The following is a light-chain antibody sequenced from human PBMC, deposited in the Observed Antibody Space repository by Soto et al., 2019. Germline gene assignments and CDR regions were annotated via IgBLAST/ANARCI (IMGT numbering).Light chain of an antibody. J-gene: IGKJ4*01. Sequence: DIQMTQSPSTLSASVGDRVTITCRASQSISSWLAWYQQKPGKAPKFLIYKASILESGVPSRFSGGGSGTEFTLTISSLQPDGFATYYCQQYDSYPLTFGGGTKVDIK. V-gene: IGKV1-5*03. CDR2: KAS. CDR3: QQYDSYPLT. CDR1: QSISSW.